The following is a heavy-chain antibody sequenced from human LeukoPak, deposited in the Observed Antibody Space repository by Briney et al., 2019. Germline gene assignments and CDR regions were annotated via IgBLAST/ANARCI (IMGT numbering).Heavy chain of an antibody. Sequence: SETLSLTCTVSGGSISSSSYYWGWIRQPPGKGLEWIGSIYYSGSTYYNPSLKSRVTISVDTSKNQFSLKLSSVTAADTAVYYCARQFWYYDSSGTYGYWGQGTLVTVSS. J-gene: IGHJ4*02. V-gene: IGHV4-39*01. CDR3: ARQFWYYDSSGTYGY. D-gene: IGHD3-22*01. CDR2: IYYSGST. CDR1: GGSISSSSYY.